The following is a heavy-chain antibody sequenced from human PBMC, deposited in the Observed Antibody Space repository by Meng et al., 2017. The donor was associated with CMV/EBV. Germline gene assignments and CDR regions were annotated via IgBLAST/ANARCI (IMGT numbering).Heavy chain of an antibody. D-gene: IGHD2/OR15-2a*01. CDR1: GFTFSNAW. J-gene: IGHJ6*02. CDR3: TTEEFSRDYHYYYGMDV. Sequence: GESLKISCAASGFTFSNAWMSWVRQAPGKGLEWVGRIKSKTDGGTTDYAAPVKGRFTISRDDSKNTLYLQMNSLKTEDTAVYYCTTEEFSRDYHYYYGMDVWGQGTTVTVSS. V-gene: IGHV3-15*01. CDR2: IKSKTDGGTT.